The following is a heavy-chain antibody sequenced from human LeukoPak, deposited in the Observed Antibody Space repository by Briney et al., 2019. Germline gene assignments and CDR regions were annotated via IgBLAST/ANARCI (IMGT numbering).Heavy chain of an antibody. CDR1: GFNFRAYW. V-gene: IGHV3-30*02. J-gene: IGHJ4*02. CDR2: IRYDGSNK. D-gene: IGHD4-17*01. Sequence: GGSLRLSCTTSGFNFRAYWMGWVRQAPGKGLEWVAFIRYDGSNKYYADSVKGRFTISRDNSKNTLYLQMNSLRAEDTAVYYCAKVRAGNTVTTWGDYWGQGTLVTVSS. CDR3: AKVRAGNTVTTWGDY.